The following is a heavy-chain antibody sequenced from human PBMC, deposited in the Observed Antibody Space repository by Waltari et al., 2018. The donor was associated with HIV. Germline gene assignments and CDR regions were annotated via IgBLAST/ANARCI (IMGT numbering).Heavy chain of an antibody. D-gene: IGHD6-6*01. CDR3: ARSLGQARPYYYYYGMDV. Sequence: QVQLVQSGAEVKKPGASVKVSCKASGYTFTSYYMHWVRQAPGQGLEWMGIINPSGGSTSYAQKFQGRVTMTRDTSTSTVYMELSSLRSEDTAVYYCARSLGQARPYYYYYGMDVWGQGTTVTVSS. J-gene: IGHJ6*02. V-gene: IGHV1-46*01. CDR2: INPSGGST. CDR1: GYTFTSYY.